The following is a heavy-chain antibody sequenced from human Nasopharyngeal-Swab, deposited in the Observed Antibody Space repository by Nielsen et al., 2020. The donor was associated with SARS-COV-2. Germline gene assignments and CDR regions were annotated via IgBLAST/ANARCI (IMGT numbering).Heavy chain of an antibody. CDR3: ARDPRGPDY. V-gene: IGHV1-18*01. CDR1: GYTFTSHG. D-gene: IGHD6-25*01. Sequence: ASVKVSCNASGYTFTSHGISWVRQAPAQGLEWMGWISAYNGRTYYAQKFQGRVTMTTDTSTSTAYMDLRSLRSDDTAVYYCARDPRGPDYWGQGTLVTVSS. J-gene: IGHJ4*02. CDR2: ISAYNGRT.